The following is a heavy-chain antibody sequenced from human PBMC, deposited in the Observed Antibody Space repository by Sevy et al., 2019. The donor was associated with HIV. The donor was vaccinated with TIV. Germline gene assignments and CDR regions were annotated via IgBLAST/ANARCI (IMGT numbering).Heavy chain of an antibody. CDR1: GFSISPYA. CDR3: ARDAGYSTGWYAGY. D-gene: IGHD6-19*01. J-gene: IGHJ4*02. V-gene: IGHV3-30*09. Sequence: GGSLRLSCAASGFSISPYAFHWVRQAPGKGLEWVALMSYDGRTRYYADSAKGRFAISKANSKNTLYLQMNSLGIEDTAIYYCARDAGYSTGWYAGYWGQGTLVTVSS. CDR2: MSYDGRTR.